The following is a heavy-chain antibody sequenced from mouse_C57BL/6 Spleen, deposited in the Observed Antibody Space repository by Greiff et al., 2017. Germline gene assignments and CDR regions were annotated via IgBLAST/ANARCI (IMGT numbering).Heavy chain of an antibody. V-gene: IGHV7-3*01. Sequence: EVQGVASGGGLVQPGGSLSLSCAASGFTFTDYYMSWVRQPPGKALEWLGFIRNKANGYTTEYSASVKGRFTISRENSQSILYLQMNALRAEDSASYYCAIYRGYYGSWWYFDVWGTGTTVTVSS. CDR3: AIYRGYYGSWWYFDV. CDR2: IRNKANGYTT. J-gene: IGHJ1*03. D-gene: IGHD1-1*01. CDR1: GFTFTDYY.